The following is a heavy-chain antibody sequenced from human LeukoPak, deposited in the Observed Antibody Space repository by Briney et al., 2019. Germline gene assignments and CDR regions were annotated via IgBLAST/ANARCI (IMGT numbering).Heavy chain of an antibody. CDR2: ISSSSSYI. Sequence: GGSLRLSCAASGFTFSSYSMNWVRQAPGKGLEWVSSISSSSSYIYYAASVKGRFTISRDNAKNSLYLQMNSLRAEDTAVYFCARRDYDSYFDYWGQGALVTVSS. CDR1: GFTFSSYS. J-gene: IGHJ4*02. CDR3: ARRDYDSYFDY. V-gene: IGHV3-21*01. D-gene: IGHD4-17*01.